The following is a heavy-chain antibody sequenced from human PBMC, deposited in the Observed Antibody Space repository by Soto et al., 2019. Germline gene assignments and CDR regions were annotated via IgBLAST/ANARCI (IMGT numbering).Heavy chain of an antibody. V-gene: IGHV1-18*01. CDR2: ISAYNGNT. J-gene: IGHJ3*02. Sequence: ASVKVSCKASGYTFTSYGISWVRQAPGQGLEWMGWISAYNGNTNYAQKLQGRVTMTTDTSTSTAYMELRSLRSDDTAVYYCASPVYDSSGYYSDAFDIWGQGTMVTVSS. CDR3: ASPVYDSSGYYSDAFDI. CDR1: GYTFTSYG. D-gene: IGHD3-22*01.